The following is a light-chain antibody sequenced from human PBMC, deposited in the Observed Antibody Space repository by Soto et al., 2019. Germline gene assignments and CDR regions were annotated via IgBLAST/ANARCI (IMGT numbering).Light chain of an antibody. CDR3: QQYHIWWT. V-gene: IGKV3-11*01. J-gene: IGKJ1*01. CDR1: QSVIRY. CDR2: DAS. Sequence: EIVLTQSPATLSLSPGERATLSCRASQSVIRYLAWYQQRPGQAPRLLIYDASYSATGVPARFSGGGSGTDFTLTISSLQSEDFAVYYCQQYHIWWTFGQGTKVDIK.